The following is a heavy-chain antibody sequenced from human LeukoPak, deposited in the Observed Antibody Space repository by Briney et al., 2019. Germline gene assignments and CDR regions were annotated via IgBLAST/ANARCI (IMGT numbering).Heavy chain of an antibody. CDR2: ISGSGGST. J-gene: IGHJ5*02. CDR1: GFSFNTYA. V-gene: IGHV3-23*01. CDR3: AKDRSVVVAATWFDP. D-gene: IGHD2-15*01. Sequence: PGGSLRLSCAASGFSFNTYAMSWVRQAPGKGLEWVSAISGSGGSTYYADSVKGRFTISRDNSKNTLYLQMNSLRAEDTAVYYCAKDRSVVVAATWFDPWGQGTLVTVSS.